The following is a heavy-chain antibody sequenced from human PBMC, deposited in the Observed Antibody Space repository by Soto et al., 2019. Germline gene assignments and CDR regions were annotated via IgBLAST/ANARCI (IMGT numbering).Heavy chain of an antibody. CDR1: GGFVDGGGYH. CDR2: IFYTGRT. Sequence: QVQLQESGPGLVKPSQTLSLTCSVSGGFVDGGGYHWTWIRQHPGKGLEGIGRIFYTGRTYYNPSRGGRIIVSMDTSKNQFSLKLSSVTDADTAVYYCSRGGTTSPYFFYGMDVWGRGTTVTVSS. CDR3: SRGGTTSPYFFYGMDV. J-gene: IGHJ6*02. V-gene: IGHV4-31*03. D-gene: IGHD2-2*01.